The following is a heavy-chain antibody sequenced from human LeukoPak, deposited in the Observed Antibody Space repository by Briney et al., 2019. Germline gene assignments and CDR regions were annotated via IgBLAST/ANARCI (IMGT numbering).Heavy chain of an antibody. CDR3: ARDSSWPIYYYYYMDV. J-gene: IGHJ6*03. Sequence: PSETLSLTCTVSGGSISSYYWSWIRQPPGKGLEWIGYIYYTGSTNYHPSLKSRVTISVDTSKDQFSLKVSSVTAADTAVYYCARDSSWPIYYYYYMDVWGKGTTVTVSS. D-gene: IGHD6-13*01. CDR2: IYYTGST. CDR1: GGSISSYY. V-gene: IGHV4-59*01.